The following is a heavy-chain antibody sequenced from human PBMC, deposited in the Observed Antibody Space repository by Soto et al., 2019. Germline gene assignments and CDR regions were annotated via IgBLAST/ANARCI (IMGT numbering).Heavy chain of an antibody. J-gene: IGHJ6*02. D-gene: IGHD3-22*01. CDR1: GYTFTSYA. CDR2: INAGNGNT. CDR3: ASDDDYYDSSGYYAGGMDV. Sequence: GASVKVSCKASGYTFTSYAMHWVRQAPGQRLEGMGWINAGNGNTKYSQKFQGRVTITRDTSASTAYMELSSLRSEDTAVYYCASDDDYYDSSGYYAGGMDVWGQGTTVTVSS. V-gene: IGHV1-3*01.